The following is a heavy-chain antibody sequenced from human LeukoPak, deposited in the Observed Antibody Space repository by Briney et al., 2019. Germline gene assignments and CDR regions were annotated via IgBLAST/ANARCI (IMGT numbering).Heavy chain of an antibody. Sequence: ASVKVSCKASGGTFSSYAISWVRQAPGQGLEWMGGIIPIFGTANYAQKFQGRVTITTDESTSTAYMELSSLRSEDTAVYYCARGVDFWSGYSYYYYYIDVWGKGTTVTVSS. J-gene: IGHJ6*03. CDR1: GGTFSSYA. V-gene: IGHV1-69*05. CDR3: ARGVDFWSGYSYYYYYIDV. CDR2: IIPIFGTA. D-gene: IGHD3-3*01.